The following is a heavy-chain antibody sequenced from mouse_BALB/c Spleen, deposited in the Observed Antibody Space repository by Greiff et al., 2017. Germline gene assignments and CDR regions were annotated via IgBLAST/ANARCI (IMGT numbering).Heavy chain of an antibody. CDR2: IDPANGNT. V-gene: IGHV14-3*02. CDR3: VRGDPLMDY. J-gene: IGHJ4*01. Sequence: EVKVVESGAELVKPGASVKLSCTASGFNIKDTYMHWVKQRPEQGLEWIGRIDPANGNTKYDPKFQGKATITADTSSNTAYLQLSSLTSEDTAVYYCVRGDPLMDYWGQGTSVTVSS. CDR1: GFNIKDTY.